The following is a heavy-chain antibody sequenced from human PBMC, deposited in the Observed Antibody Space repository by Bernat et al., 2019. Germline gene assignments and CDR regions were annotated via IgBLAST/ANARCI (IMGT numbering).Heavy chain of an antibody. CDR3: GRHQPGTGRFDP. J-gene: IGHJ5*02. D-gene: IGHD1-26*01. CDR2: IYYTGST. Sequence: QVQLQESGPGLVKPSETLSLTCTVSGGSISGYYWSWIRQPPGKGLEHIGYIYYTGSTNYNPSFKSRVTMSVDTSQNQISLKLTSVTAADTAVYYCGRHQPGTGRFDPWGQGSLVSVSS. V-gene: IGHV4-59*08. CDR1: GGSISGYY.